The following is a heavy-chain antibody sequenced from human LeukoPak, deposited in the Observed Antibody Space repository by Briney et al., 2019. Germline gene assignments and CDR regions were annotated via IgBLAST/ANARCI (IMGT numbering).Heavy chain of an antibody. CDR1: GYTFTSYD. D-gene: IGHD6-13*01. V-gene: IGHV1-2*02. Sequence: ASVKVSCKASGYTFTSYDINWVRQAPGQGLEWMGWINPNSGGTNYAQKFQGRVTMTRDTSISTAYMELSRLRSDDTAVYYCARGYSSSWLDWFDPWGQGTLVTVSS. CDR2: INPNSGGT. CDR3: ARGYSSSWLDWFDP. J-gene: IGHJ5*02.